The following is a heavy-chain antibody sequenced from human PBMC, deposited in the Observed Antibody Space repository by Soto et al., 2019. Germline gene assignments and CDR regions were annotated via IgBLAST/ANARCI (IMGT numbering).Heavy chain of an antibody. D-gene: IGHD1-1*01. Sequence: GGSLRLSCAASGFTFSSYAMSWVRQAPGKGLEWVSAISGSGGSTYYADSVKGRFTISRDNAKNSLYLQLNSLRDEDTAVYFCARESWKGDYAYGMDVWGQGTTVTVSS. J-gene: IGHJ6*02. CDR3: ARESWKGDYAYGMDV. V-gene: IGHV3-23*01. CDR1: GFTFSSYA. CDR2: ISGSGGST.